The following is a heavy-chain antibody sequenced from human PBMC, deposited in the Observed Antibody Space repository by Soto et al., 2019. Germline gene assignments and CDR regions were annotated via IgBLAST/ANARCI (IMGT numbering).Heavy chain of an antibody. CDR1: GFNFNNYA. V-gene: IGHV3-23*01. CDR3: VAELRGYCSSTRCYQGDY. J-gene: IGHJ4*02. D-gene: IGHD2-2*01. Sequence: EVQVLTSGGDHVQPGGSLRLSCSGSGFNFNNYAMTWVRQAPGRGLEWVSVFTTSGDTIYADSVKGRFTVSRDNSKNTVFLQLTSLRADDTAVYYCVAELRGYCSSTRCYQGDYWGQGTLVTVSS. CDR2: FTTSGDT.